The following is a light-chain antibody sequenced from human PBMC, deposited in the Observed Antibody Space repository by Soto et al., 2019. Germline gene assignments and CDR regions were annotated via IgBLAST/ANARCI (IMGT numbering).Light chain of an antibody. CDR1: QTIGNS. J-gene: IGKJ2*01. Sequence: EMDMTQSPATLSVSPGERATLSCRAAQTIGNSLGWYQQKPGQAPRLRIYGASIRATGIPARFSGTGSGTEFTLTITSLQPEASATYYCQYLGAFGQGTKLQIK. CDR3: QYLGA. CDR2: GAS. V-gene: IGKV3-15*01.